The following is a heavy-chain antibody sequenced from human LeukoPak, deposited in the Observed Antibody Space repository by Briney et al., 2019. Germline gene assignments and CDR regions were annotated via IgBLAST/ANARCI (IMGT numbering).Heavy chain of an antibody. CDR2: IAYDGSRA. CDR1: GFTFGGYG. Sequence: GGSLRLSCAGSGFTFGGYGMHWFRQTPGKGLEWVAVIAYDGSRAFYADSVKGRFTISRDNSKNTMSVQMDDLRAEDTAVYYCTRYNNDHFDYWGQGTLVAVSP. J-gene: IGHJ4*02. CDR3: TRYNNDHFDY. D-gene: IGHD1-14*01. V-gene: IGHV3-33*01.